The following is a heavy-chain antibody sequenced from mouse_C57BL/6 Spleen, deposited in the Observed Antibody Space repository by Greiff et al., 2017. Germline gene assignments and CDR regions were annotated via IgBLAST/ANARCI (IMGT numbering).Heavy chain of an antibody. CDR3: ARGGNFDY. Sequence: VQLQQSGPELVKPGASVKISCKASGYTFTDYYMDWVKQSHGKSLEWIGDINPNNGGTSYNQKFKGKATLTVDKSSSTAYMELRSLTSEDSAVYYCARGGNFDYWGQGTTLTVSS. CDR2: INPNNGGT. J-gene: IGHJ2*01. CDR1: GYTFTDYY. V-gene: IGHV1-26*01.